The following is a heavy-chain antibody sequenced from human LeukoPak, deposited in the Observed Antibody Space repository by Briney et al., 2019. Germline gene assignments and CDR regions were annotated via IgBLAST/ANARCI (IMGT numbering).Heavy chain of an antibody. V-gene: IGHV3-74*01. CDR2: ISPTGSTT. D-gene: IGHD6-6*01. CDR1: GFSFSGHW. Sequence: GGSLRLSCIASGFSFSGHWMHWARQLPGKGLVWVSRISPTGSTTSYADSVKGRFTVSRDNAKNALYLQVNNLRAEDTAVYYCARGPNSNWSGLDFWGQGTLLTVSS. CDR3: ARGPNSNWSGLDF. J-gene: IGHJ4*02.